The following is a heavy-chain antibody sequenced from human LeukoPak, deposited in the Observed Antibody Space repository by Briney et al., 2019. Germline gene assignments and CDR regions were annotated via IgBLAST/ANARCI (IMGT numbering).Heavy chain of an antibody. Sequence: PSETLSLTCAVSGGSLSSGGYSWSWIRQPPGKGLGWIGYIYHSGSTYYNPSLKSRVTISVDRSKNQFSLKLSSVTAADTAVYYCAREGHATLGGWFDPWGQGTLVTVSS. CDR2: IYHSGST. CDR1: GGSLSSGGYS. J-gene: IGHJ5*02. V-gene: IGHV4-30-2*01. D-gene: IGHD2-15*01. CDR3: AREGHATLGGWFDP.